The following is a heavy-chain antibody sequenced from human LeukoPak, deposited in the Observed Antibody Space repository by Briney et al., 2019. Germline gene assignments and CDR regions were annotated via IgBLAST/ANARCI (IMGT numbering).Heavy chain of an antibody. Sequence: ASVKVSCTASGYTFTSYGISWVRQAPGQGLEWMGWISAYNGNTNYAQKLQGRVTMTTDTSTSTAYMELRSLRSDDTAVYYCARDSQIAVAGSYDYYGMDVWGQGTTVTVSS. CDR2: ISAYNGNT. J-gene: IGHJ6*02. D-gene: IGHD6-19*01. V-gene: IGHV1-18*01. CDR1: GYTFTSYG. CDR3: ARDSQIAVAGSYDYYGMDV.